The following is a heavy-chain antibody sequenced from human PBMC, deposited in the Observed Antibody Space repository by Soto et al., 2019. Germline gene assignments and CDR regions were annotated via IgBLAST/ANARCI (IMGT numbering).Heavy chain of an antibody. J-gene: IGHJ3*01. D-gene: IGHD2-15*01. CDR3: EKDRDSVVVEAADDAFDL. V-gene: IGHV3-23*01. CDR2: ISGSGGRT. CDR1: GFTFSSYA. Sequence: EVQLLESGGGLVQPGGSLRLSCAASGFTFSSYAMSWVRQAPGKGLEWVSAISGSGGRTYYTDAVKGRFTISRDNSKNTLYLQMNSLRVADTVVYHCEKDRDSVVVEAADDAFDLWGQGTMVTVSS.